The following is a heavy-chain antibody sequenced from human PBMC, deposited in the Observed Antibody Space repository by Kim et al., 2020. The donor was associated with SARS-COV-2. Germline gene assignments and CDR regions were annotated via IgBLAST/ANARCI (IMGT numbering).Heavy chain of an antibody. V-gene: IGHV1-8*01. CDR3: ARRTLLGVAAAKNWFDP. J-gene: IGHJ5*02. Sequence: FQGRVTMTRNTSISTAYMELSSLRSEDTAVYYCARRTLLGVAAAKNWFDPWGQGTLVTVSS. D-gene: IGHD6-13*01.